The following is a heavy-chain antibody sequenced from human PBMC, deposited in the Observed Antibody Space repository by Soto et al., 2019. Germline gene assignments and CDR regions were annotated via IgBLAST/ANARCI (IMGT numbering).Heavy chain of an antibody. D-gene: IGHD3-3*01. CDR3: AAGLTYYDFWSGPYGGFDY. Sequence: SVKVSCKASGFTFTSSAVQWVRQSRGQRLEWIGWIVVGSGNTNYAQKFQERVTITRDMSTSTAYMELSSLRSEDTAVYYCAAGLTYYDFWSGPYGGFDYWGQGTLVTVSS. CDR2: IVVGSGNT. CDR1: GFTFTSSA. V-gene: IGHV1-58*01. J-gene: IGHJ4*02.